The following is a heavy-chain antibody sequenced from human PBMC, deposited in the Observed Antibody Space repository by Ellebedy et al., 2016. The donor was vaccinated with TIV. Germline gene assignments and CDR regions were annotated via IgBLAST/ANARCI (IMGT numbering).Heavy chain of an antibody. D-gene: IGHD5-18*01. V-gene: IGHV4-30-4*01. CDR1: GGPINSGAYY. J-gene: IGHJ4*02. CDR3: ARAVDTAIVINY. Sequence: SETLSLTCTVFGGPINSGAYYLSWIRQPPGKGLEWIGYIYSSGNTYYNPSLKSRVTISLDTSKNQFSLKLSSVTAADSAVYYCARAVDTAIVINYWGQGTLVIVSS. CDR2: IYSSGNT.